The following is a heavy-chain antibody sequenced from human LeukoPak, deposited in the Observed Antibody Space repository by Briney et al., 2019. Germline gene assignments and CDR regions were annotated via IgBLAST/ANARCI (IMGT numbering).Heavy chain of an antibody. CDR3: ARDSSVRSSWYGDYFDY. V-gene: IGHV3-7*01. CDR2: IKQDGSEK. J-gene: IGHJ4*02. CDR1: GFTFSSYS. Sequence: GGSLRLSCAASGFTFSSYSMNWVRQAPGKGLEWVANIKQDGSEKYYVDSVKGRFTISRDNAKNSLYLQMNSLRAEDTAVYYCARDSSVRSSWYGDYFDYWGQGTLVTVSS. D-gene: IGHD6-13*01.